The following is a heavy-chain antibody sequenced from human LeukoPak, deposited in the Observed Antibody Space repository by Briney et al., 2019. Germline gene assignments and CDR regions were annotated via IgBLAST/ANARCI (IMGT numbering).Heavy chain of an antibody. J-gene: IGHJ4*02. D-gene: IGHD3-16*01. V-gene: IGHV4-34*01. CDR2: INHSGNT. Sequence: PSETLSLTCAVYGGSFSGYYWSWIRQPPGKGLEWIGEINHSGNTNYNPSLKSRVTISVDTSKNQFSLKLSSVTAADTAVYYCARVGLMLLYYWGPGTLGTVSS. CDR1: GGSFSGYY. CDR3: ARVGLMLLYY.